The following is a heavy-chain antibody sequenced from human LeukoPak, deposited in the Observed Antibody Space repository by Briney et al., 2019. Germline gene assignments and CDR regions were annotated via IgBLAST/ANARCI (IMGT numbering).Heavy chain of an antibody. CDR2: INHSGST. CDR3: ARGRRWLHRTSGFDY. CDR1: GGSFSGYY. V-gene: IGHV4-34*01. Sequence: PSETLSLICAVYGGSFSGYYWSWIRQPPGKGLEWIGEINHSGSTNYNPSLKSRVTISVDTSKNQFSLKLSSVTAADTAVYYCARGRRWLHRTSGFDYWGPGTLVTVSS. J-gene: IGHJ4*02. D-gene: IGHD5-24*01.